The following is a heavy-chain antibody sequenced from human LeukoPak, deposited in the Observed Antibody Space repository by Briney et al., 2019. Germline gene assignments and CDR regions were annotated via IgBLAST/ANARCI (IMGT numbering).Heavy chain of an antibody. CDR2: IYYSGST. V-gene: IGHV4-30-4*01. Sequence: SETLSLTCTVSGVSISSGDYYWSWIRQPPGKGLEWIGYIYYSGSTYYNPSLKSRVTISVGTSKNQFSLKLSSVTAADTAVYYCARGGSSWYWNAFDIWGQGTMVTVSS. CDR3: ARGGSSWYWNAFDI. D-gene: IGHD6-13*01. CDR1: GVSISSGDYY. J-gene: IGHJ3*02.